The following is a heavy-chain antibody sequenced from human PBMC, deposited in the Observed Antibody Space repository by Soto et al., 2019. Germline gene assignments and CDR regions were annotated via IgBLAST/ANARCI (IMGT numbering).Heavy chain of an antibody. Sequence: PSETLCLTCAVYAGSFSGYYWSWIRQPPGKGLEWIGEINHSGSTNYNPSLKSRVTISVDTSKNQFSLKLSSVTAADTAVYYCARWGSEYSSSSRFYYGMDVWGQGTTVT. CDR2: INHSGST. D-gene: IGHD6-6*01. J-gene: IGHJ6*02. V-gene: IGHV4-34*01. CDR3: ARWGSEYSSSSRFYYGMDV. CDR1: AGSFSGYY.